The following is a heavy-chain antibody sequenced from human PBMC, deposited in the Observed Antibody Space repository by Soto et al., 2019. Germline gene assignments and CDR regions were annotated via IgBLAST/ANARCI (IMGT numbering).Heavy chain of an antibody. D-gene: IGHD2-2*01. J-gene: IGHJ6*02. CDR1: GGSFSGYY. V-gene: IGHV4-34*01. CDR2: INHSGST. Sequence: ASETLSLTCAVYGGSFSGYYWSWIRRPPGKGLEWIGEINHSGSTNYNPSLKSRVTISVDTSKNQFSLKLSSVTAADTAVYYCARGYIVVVPAEGTDHYYYYYGMDVWGQGTTVTVSS. CDR3: ARGYIVVVPAEGTDHYYYYYGMDV.